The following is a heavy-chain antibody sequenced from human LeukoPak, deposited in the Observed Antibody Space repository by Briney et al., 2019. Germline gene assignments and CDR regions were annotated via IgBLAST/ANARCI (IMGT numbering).Heavy chain of an antibody. CDR3: ARERREGGSSWIDY. D-gene: IGHD6-13*01. CDR2: IYYSGST. V-gene: IGHV4-30-4*08. Sequence: SETLSLTCTVSGDSISSGGYYWSWIRQHPGKGLEWIGYIYYSGSTYYNPSLMRRLTISVDTSKNQFSLKLSSVTPADTAVYYCARERREGGSSWIDYWGRGTLVTVSS. J-gene: IGHJ4*02. CDR1: GDSISSGGYY.